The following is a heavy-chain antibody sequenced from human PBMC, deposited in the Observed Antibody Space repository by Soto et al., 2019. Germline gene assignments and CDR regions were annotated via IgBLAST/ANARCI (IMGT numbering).Heavy chain of an antibody. CDR1: GFTFDDYA. CDR2: IRSKANSYAT. CDR3: TRHLQWELPRIDYYYYGMDV. J-gene: IGHJ6*02. V-gene: IGHV3-73*01. D-gene: IGHD1-26*01. Sequence: VGSLRLSCAASGFTFDDYAMHWVRQASGKGLEWVGRIRSKANSYATAYAASVKGRFTISRDDSKNTAYLQMNSLKTEDTAVYYCTRHLQWELPRIDYYYYGMDVWGQGTTVTVSS.